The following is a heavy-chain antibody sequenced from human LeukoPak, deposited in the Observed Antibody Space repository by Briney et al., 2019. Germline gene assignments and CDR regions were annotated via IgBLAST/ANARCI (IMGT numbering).Heavy chain of an antibody. CDR2: ISGSGGST. V-gene: IGHV3-23*01. CDR3: AKGSNHRAAGNRFDY. D-gene: IGHD6-13*01. J-gene: IGHJ4*02. Sequence: GGSLRLSCAASGFTFSSYAISWVRQAPGKGLEWVSAISGSGGSTYYADSVKGRFTISRDNSKNTLYLQMNSLRAEDTAVYYCAKGSNHRAAGNRFDYWGQGTLVTVSS. CDR1: GFTFSSYA.